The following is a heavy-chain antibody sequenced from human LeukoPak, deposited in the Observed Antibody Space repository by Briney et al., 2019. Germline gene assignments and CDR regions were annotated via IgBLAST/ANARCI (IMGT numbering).Heavy chain of an antibody. V-gene: IGHV3-23*01. J-gene: IGHJ4*02. CDR3: AKDAGVRGVTVGYFDY. Sequence: GGSLRLSCEASGFTFSTYGMSWVRQAPGKGLEWVSGISGRGENTYYADSVKGRFTISRDNSKNTLFLQTKSLRAEDTAIYYCAKDAGVRGVTVGYFDYWGQGTLVTVSS. CDR2: ISGRGENT. D-gene: IGHD3-10*01. CDR1: GFTFSTYG.